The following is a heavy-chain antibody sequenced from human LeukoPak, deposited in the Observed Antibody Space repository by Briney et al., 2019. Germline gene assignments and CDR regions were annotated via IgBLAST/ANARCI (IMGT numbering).Heavy chain of an antibody. CDR3: ARDLAIAAAETHTNLFDY. Sequence: GRSLRLSCAASGFTFSSYGMHWVRQAPGKGLEWVAVIWYDGSNKCYADSVKGRFTISRDNSKNTLYLQMNSLRAEDTAVYYCARDLAIAAAETHTNLFDYWGQGTLVTVSS. J-gene: IGHJ4*02. V-gene: IGHV3-33*01. CDR1: GFTFSSYG. CDR2: IWYDGSNK. D-gene: IGHD6-13*01.